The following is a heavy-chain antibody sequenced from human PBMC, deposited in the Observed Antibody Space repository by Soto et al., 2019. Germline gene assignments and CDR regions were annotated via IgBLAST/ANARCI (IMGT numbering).Heavy chain of an antibody. J-gene: IGHJ4*02. CDR1: GYTFTSYG. CDR3: ARGAYCTGGTCYAGSVGY. V-gene: IGHV1-18*01. D-gene: IGHD2-15*01. CDR2: ITAYNDT. Sequence: QVQLVQSGAEVKNPGASVKVSCKASGYTFTSYGITWVRQAPGQGLEWMGWITAYNDTNYAQRLQGRVTMTTDTSTSTTYMELRSLRSDDTAVYYCARGAYCTGGTCYAGSVGYWGQGTLVTVSS.